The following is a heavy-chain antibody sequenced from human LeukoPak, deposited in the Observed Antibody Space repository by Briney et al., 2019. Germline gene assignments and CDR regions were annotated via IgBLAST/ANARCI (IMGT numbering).Heavy chain of an antibody. J-gene: IGHJ4*02. CDR3: AKVPRTTIIRGIGYFDY. Sequence: GGSLRLSCAASGFTFSSYAMHWVRQAPGKGLEWVAVISYDGSNKYYADSVKGRFTISRDNSKNTLYLQMNSLRAEDTAVYYCAKVPRTTIIRGIGYFDYWGQGTLVTVSS. CDR2: ISYDGSNK. CDR1: GFTFSSYA. D-gene: IGHD3-10*01. V-gene: IGHV3-30-3*01.